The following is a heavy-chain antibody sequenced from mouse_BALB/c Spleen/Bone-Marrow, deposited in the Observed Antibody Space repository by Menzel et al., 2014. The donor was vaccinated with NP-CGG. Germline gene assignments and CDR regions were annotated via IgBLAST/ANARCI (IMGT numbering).Heavy chain of an antibody. CDR3: AREDGLWYFDV. Sequence: QVQLKESGAELMKPGASVKISCKATGYTFSSHWIEWVKQRPGHGLEWIGEILPGSGSTNYNEKFKGKATFTADTSSNTAYMQLSSLTSEDSAVYYCAREDGLWYFDVWGAGTTVTVSS. J-gene: IGHJ1*01. D-gene: IGHD1-1*01. CDR1: GYTFSSHW. CDR2: ILPGSGST. V-gene: IGHV1-9*01.